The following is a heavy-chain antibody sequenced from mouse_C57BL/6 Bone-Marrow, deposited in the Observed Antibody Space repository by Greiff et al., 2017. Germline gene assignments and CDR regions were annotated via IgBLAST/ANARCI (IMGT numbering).Heavy chain of an antibody. V-gene: IGHV1-50*01. D-gene: IGHD2-3*01. Sequence: VQLQQPGAELVKPGASVKLSCKASGYTFTSYWMQWVKQRPGQGLEWIGEIDPSDSYTNSNQKFKGKATLTVDTSSSTAYMQLSSRTSEDSAVYYCARREDGAYWGQGTLVTVSA. J-gene: IGHJ3*01. CDR3: ARREDGAY. CDR2: IDPSDSYT. CDR1: GYTFTSYW.